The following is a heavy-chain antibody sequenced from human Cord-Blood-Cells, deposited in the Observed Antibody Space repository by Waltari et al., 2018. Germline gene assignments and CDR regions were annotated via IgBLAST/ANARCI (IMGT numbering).Heavy chain of an antibody. CDR1: GNTYTSLA. CDR2: INAGNGNT. Sequence: QVQLVQSGAEVKKPGASVKATCKAYGNTYTSLAMNWARQAPGQRLEWMGWINAGNGNTKYSQKFQGRVTITRDTSASTAYMELSSLRSEDTAVYYCARDSAGATIDYWGQGTLVTVSS. CDR3: ARDSAGATIDY. J-gene: IGHJ4*02. V-gene: IGHV1-3*01. D-gene: IGHD5-12*01.